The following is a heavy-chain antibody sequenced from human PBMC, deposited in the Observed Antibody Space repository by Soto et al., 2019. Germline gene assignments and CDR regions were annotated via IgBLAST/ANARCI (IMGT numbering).Heavy chain of an antibody. J-gene: IGHJ4*02. CDR1: GFTFSSYS. D-gene: IGHD3-10*01. CDR3: ASTPALLWFGELSNSIDY. Sequence: GGSLRLSCAASGFTFSSYSMNWVRQAPGKGLEWVSYISSSSSTIYYADSVKGRFTISRDNAKNSLYLQMNSLRAEDTAVYYCASTPALLWFGELSNSIDYWGQGTLVTVSS. CDR2: ISSSSSTI. V-gene: IGHV3-48*01.